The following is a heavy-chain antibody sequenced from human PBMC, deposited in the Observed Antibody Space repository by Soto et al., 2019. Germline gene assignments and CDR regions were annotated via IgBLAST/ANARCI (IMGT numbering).Heavy chain of an antibody. V-gene: IGHV1-18*01. CDR2: ISAHNGNT. CDR3: ARGRYGDY. J-gene: IGHJ4*02. Sequence: QVHLVQSGAEVKKPGASVKVSCKASGYTFTSYGITWVRQAPGQGLEWRGWISAHNGNTDYAQKLQGRVIVTRDTSTSTAYMELRGLRSDDTAVYYCARGRYGDYWGQGALVTVSS. D-gene: IGHD1-1*01. CDR1: GYTFTSYG.